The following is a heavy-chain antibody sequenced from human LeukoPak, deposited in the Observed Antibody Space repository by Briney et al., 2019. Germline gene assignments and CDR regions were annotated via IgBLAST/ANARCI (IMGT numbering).Heavy chain of an antibody. CDR1: GFTFSGYD. J-gene: IGHJ4*02. Sequence: GGSLRLSCAASGFTFSGYDMNWVRQAPGKGLEWVSSISGSSSYIYYADSMKGRFTISRDNAKNSLYLQMNSLRAEDTAVYYCARAAPGGLAGTFSDYWGQGTLVTVSS. CDR2: ISGSSSYI. V-gene: IGHV3-21*01. D-gene: IGHD6-19*01. CDR3: ARAAPGGLAGTFSDY.